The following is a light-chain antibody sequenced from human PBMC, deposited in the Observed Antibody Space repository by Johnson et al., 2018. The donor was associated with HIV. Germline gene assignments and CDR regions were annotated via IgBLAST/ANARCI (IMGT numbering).Light chain of an antibody. CDR1: SSNIGNNY. CDR3: GTWDSTLYV. J-gene: IGLJ1*01. CDR2: DNN. V-gene: IGLV1-51*01. Sequence: QSVLTQPPSVSAAPGQKVTISCSRSSSNIGNNYVSWYQQLPGTAPKLLIYDNNKRPSGIPDRFSGSKSGTSATLGITGLQTGDEADYYCGTWDSTLYVFGTGTKVTVL.